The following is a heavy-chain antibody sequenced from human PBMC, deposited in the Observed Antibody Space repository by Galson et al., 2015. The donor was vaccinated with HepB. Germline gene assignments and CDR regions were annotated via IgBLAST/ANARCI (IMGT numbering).Heavy chain of an antibody. J-gene: IGHJ4*02. CDR3: AKDHITGWSFDS. CDR1: GFTFSTYW. Sequence: LRLSCAASGFTFSTYWMYWVRQAPGKGLEWVAAIKTDGSDKYYADSVKGRCTISRDNADNSLYLQINSLRNEDTAVYYCAKDHITGWSFDSWGQGTLVTGSS. CDR2: IKTDGSDK. V-gene: IGHV3-7*03. D-gene: IGHD6-19*01.